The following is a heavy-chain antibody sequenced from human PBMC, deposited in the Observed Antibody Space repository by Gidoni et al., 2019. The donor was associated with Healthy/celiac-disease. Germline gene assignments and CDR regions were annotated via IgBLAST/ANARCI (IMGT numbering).Heavy chain of an antibody. CDR1: GFTFSSYG. J-gene: IGHJ4*02. Sequence: QVQLVESGGGVVQPGRSLRLSCAASGFTFSSYGMHWVRQAPGKGLEGVAVISYDGSNKYYADSVKGRFTISRDNSKNTLYLQMNSLRAEDTAVYYCAKIVSGRDYGDYDYWGQGTLVTVSS. V-gene: IGHV3-30*18. CDR2: ISYDGSNK. D-gene: IGHD4-17*01. CDR3: AKIVSGRDYGDYDY.